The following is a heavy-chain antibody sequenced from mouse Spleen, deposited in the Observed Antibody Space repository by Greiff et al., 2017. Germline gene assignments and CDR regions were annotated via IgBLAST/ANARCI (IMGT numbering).Heavy chain of an antibody. CDR3: TTSSITTVVATDWYFDV. V-gene: IGHV14-1*01. D-gene: IGHD1-1*01. J-gene: IGHJ1*01. Sequence: EVQLQQSGAELVRPGASVKLSCTASGFNIKDYYMHWVKQRPEQGLEWIGRIDPEDGDTEYAPKFQGKATMTADTSSNTAYLQLSSLTSEDTAVYYCTTSSITTVVATDWYFDVWGAGTTVTVSS. CDR1: GFNIKDYY. CDR2: IDPEDGDT.